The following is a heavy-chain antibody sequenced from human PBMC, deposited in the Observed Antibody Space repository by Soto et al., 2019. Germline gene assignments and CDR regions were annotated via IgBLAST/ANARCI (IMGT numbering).Heavy chain of an antibody. J-gene: IGHJ4*02. V-gene: IGHV1-69*01. CDR3: ARGGGPYVWFNEC. CDR1: GGLFSSFA. D-gene: IGHD3-16*01. Sequence: QEQLVQSGAEVKKPGSSVKVSCKDSGGLFSSFAISWVRQAPGQGLEWMGGIIPVFGTTNYAQKFQGRVTITADESTNTAYMELSRLTSDDTAMYYCARGGGPYVWFNECWGQGTQVTVSS. CDR2: IIPVFGTT.